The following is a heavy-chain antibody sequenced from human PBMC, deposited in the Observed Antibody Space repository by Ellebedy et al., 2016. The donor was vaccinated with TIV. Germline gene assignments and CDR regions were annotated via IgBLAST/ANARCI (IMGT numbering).Heavy chain of an antibody. V-gene: IGHV3-30*03. D-gene: IGHD4-17*01. J-gene: IGHJ3*01. CDR1: GFTFSNYA. Sequence: PGGSLRLSCAASGFTFSNYAMHWVRQAPGKGLEWVAVISYDGNNQYYADSVKGRFTISRDNSKNTLYLQMNSLRSEDTAVYYCARGGGERLRYAFDLWGQGTMVTVSS. CDR3: ARGGGERLRYAFDL. CDR2: ISYDGNNQ.